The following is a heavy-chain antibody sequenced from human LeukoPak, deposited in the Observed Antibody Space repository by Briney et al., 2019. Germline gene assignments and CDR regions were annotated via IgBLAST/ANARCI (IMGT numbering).Heavy chain of an antibody. D-gene: IGHD5-24*01. V-gene: IGHV5-51*01. Sequence: GESLKISCKGSGYSFTTYWIAWVRQMPGKGLEWMGIIYPGDSDTTYSPSFQGQVTISADRSISTAYLQWSSLKASDTAMYYCAGLRGGDGYNTYYFDYWGQGTLVTVSS. CDR1: GYSFTTYW. J-gene: IGHJ4*02. CDR2: IYPGDSDT. CDR3: AGLRGGDGYNTYYFDY.